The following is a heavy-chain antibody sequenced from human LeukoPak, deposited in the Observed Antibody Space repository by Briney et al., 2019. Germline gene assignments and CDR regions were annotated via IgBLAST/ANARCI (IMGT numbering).Heavy chain of an antibody. J-gene: IGHJ4*02. CDR3: ARDAYGSSVDY. CDR1: GFTFSNYA. Sequence: NAGGSLRLSCAASGFTFSNYAMNWVRQAPGKGLEWVSSISGSSNYIYYADSVKGRFTISRDNAKNSLYLQMNSLRAEDTAVYYCARDAYGSSVDYWGQGTLVTVSS. V-gene: IGHV3-21*01. CDR2: ISGSSNYI. D-gene: IGHD1-26*01.